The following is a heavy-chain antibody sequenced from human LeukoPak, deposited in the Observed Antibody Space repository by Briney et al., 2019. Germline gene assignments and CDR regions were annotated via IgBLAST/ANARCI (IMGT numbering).Heavy chain of an antibody. D-gene: IGHD4-17*01. CDR3: ARDFGYGDYSYNFDY. CDR2: IIPIFGTA. CDR1: GGTFSSYA. V-gene: IGHV1-69*13. J-gene: IGHJ4*02. Sequence: ASVKVSCKASGGTFSSYAISWVRQAPGQGLEWMGGIIPIFGTANYAQKFQGRVTITADESTSTAYMELSSLRSEDTAVYYCARDFGYGDYSYNFDYWGQGTLVTVSS.